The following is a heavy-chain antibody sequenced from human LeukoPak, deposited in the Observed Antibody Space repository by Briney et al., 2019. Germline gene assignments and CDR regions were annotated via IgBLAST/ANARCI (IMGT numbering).Heavy chain of an antibody. CDR3: ARAGKQWLPRPYYYYYYGMDV. Sequence: QSGGSLRLSCAASGFTVSSNYMSWVRQAPGKGLEWVSVIYSGGSTYCADSVKGRFTISRHNSKNTLYLQMNSLRAEDTAVYYCARAGKQWLPRPYYYYYYGMDVWGQGTTVTVSS. D-gene: IGHD6-19*01. V-gene: IGHV3-53*04. CDR2: IYSGGST. CDR1: GFTVSSNY. J-gene: IGHJ6*02.